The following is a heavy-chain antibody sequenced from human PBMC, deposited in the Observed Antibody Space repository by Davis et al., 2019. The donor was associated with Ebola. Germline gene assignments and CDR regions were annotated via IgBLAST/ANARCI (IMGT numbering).Heavy chain of an antibody. D-gene: IGHD6-13*01. J-gene: IGHJ4*02. V-gene: IGHV3-11*01. Sequence: GESLKISCAASGFTFSDYYMSWIRQAPGKGLEWVSYISSSGSTIYYADSVKGRFTISRDNAKNSLYLQMNSLRAEDTAVYYCAKRGRIAAAGLDYWGQGTLVTVSS. CDR1: GFTFSDYY. CDR3: AKRGRIAAAGLDY. CDR2: ISSSGSTI.